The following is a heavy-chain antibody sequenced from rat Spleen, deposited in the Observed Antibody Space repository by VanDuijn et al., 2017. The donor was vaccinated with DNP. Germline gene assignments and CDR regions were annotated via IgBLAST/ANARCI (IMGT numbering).Heavy chain of an antibody. D-gene: IGHD1-3*01. CDR3: ARDDYGSYGAMDP. V-gene: IGHV5-31*01. J-gene: IGHJ4*01. CDR2: ITSSGSST. Sequence: EVQLVESGGDLVQPGRSLKLSCVASGFTFNRYWMTWIRQVPGKGLEWVASITSSGSSTYYPDSVKGRFTISRDNAENTVYLQMSSLRSEDTATYYCARDDYGSYGAMDPWGQGTSVTVSS. CDR1: GFTFNRYW.